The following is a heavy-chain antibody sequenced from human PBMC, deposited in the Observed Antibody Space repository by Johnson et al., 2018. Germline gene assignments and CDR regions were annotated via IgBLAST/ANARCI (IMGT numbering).Heavy chain of an antibody. V-gene: IGHV3-7*01. CDR1: GFTFSSYW. D-gene: IGHD3/OR15-3a*01. J-gene: IGHJ6*02. CDR2: IRGDGSEK. Sequence: VQLVQSGGGLVQXGGSXRLXCAASGFTFSSYWMNWVRQAPGKGLAWVANIRGDGSEKYYVDSVKGRFTISRDKAKNSLSLKMKRLRAEDTAVYYCARTMVFDVAPGVYGMDVWGQGTTVTVSS. CDR3: ARTMVFDVAPGVYGMDV.